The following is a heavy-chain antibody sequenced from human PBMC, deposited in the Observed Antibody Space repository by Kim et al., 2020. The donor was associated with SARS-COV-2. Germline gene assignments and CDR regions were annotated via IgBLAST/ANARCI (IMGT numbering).Heavy chain of an antibody. CDR1: GFTFSSYA. J-gene: IGHJ6*02. Sequence: GSLRLSCAASGFTFSSYAMSWVRQAPGKGLEWVSAISGSGGSTYYADSVKGRFTISRDNSKNTLYLQMNSLRAEDTAVYYCAKSTLAYYYGSGSYYRQNYYYYYGMDVWGQGTTVTVSS. CDR3: AKSTLAYYYGSGSYYRQNYYYYYGMDV. D-gene: IGHD3-10*01. V-gene: IGHV3-23*01. CDR2: ISGSGGST.